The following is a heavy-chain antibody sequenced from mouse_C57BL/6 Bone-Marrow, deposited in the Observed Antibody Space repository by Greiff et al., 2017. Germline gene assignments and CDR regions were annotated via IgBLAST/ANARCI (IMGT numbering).Heavy chain of an antibody. CDR2: IYPGDGDT. D-gene: IGHD1-1*01. Sequence: QVQLQQSGPELVKPGASVKISCKASGYAFSSSWMNWVKQRPGQGLEWIGRIYPGDGDTNYNGKFKGKATLTADKSSSTAYMQLSSLPSEDSAVYCGARWLLLLRSFYAMDYWGQGTSVTVSS. CDR3: ARWLLLLRSFYAMDY. J-gene: IGHJ4*01. V-gene: IGHV1-82*01. CDR1: GYAFSSSW.